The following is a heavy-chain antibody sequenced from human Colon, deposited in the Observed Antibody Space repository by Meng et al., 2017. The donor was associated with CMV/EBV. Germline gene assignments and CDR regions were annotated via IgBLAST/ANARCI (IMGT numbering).Heavy chain of an antibody. CDR2: INPVTGDT. J-gene: IGHJ4*02. Sequence: QVQLGQSGAEVKEPGASVKVSCKTSGYTFNGYFMHWVRQAPGQGLEWMGWINPVTGDTSYAQKFQVRVTMTRDTSISTAYMELSSLRSDDTAVYYCATFGGDFDYWGQGTLVTVSS. CDR3: ATFGGDFDY. V-gene: IGHV1-2*02. D-gene: IGHD3-3*01. CDR1: GYTFNGYF.